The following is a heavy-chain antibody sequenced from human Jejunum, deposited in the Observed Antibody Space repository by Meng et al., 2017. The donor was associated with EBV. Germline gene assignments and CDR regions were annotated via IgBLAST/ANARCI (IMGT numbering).Heavy chain of an antibody. CDR3: ASDISTATFGY. J-gene: IGHJ4*02. CDR2: INTRTGNP. D-gene: IGHD2-21*02. Sequence: QLVQSGSELKKPWASVKVACKASGYTFSRYAIIWVRQAPGQGLEWMGWINTRTGNPAYAQGFTGRFVFSLDTSVSTAYLQISSLKAEDTAVYYCASDISTATFGYWGQGTLVTVSS. V-gene: IGHV7-4-1*02. CDR1: GYTFSRYA.